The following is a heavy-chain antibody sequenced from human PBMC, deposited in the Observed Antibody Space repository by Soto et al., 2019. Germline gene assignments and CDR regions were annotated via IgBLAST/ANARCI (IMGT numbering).Heavy chain of an antibody. D-gene: IGHD5-12*01. V-gene: IGHV1-69*13. CDR3: ARGVATISDYYYGMDV. CDR2: VIPIFGTA. Sequence: ASVKVSCKASGGTFSSYAISWVRQAPGQGLEWMGGVIPIFGTANYAQKFQGRVTITADESTSTAYMELSSLRSEDTAVYYCARGVATISDYYYGMDVWGQGTTVTVSS. CDR1: GGTFSSYA. J-gene: IGHJ6*02.